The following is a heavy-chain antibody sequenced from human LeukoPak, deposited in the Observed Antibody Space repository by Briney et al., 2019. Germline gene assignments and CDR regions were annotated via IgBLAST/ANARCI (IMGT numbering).Heavy chain of an antibody. D-gene: IGHD3-22*01. V-gene: IGHV4-31*03. CDR2: IYYSGST. CDR3: ARVDMGGTYDSSGYYLDY. J-gene: IGHJ4*02. Sequence: PSETLSLTCTVSGGSISSGGYYWSWIRQHPRKGLEWIGYIYYSGSTYYNPSLKSRVTISVDTSKNQFSLKLSSVTAADTAVYYCARVDMGGTYDSSGYYLDYWGQGTLVTVSS. CDR1: GGSISSGGYY.